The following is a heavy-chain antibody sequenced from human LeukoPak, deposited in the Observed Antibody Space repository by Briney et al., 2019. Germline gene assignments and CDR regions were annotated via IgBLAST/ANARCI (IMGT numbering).Heavy chain of an antibody. CDR1: GFTVDTYW. CDR2: IKEDGTRK. Sequence: PGGSLRLSCVASGFTVDTYWMSWVRQAPGKGLDWVAHIKEDGTRKYYVDSVRGRFTISRDNAKNSLFLQMNSLRVEDTAVFYCVAWGSLVVWGQGTLVTVPS. V-gene: IGHV3-7*01. J-gene: IGHJ4*02. CDR3: VAWGSLVV. D-gene: IGHD3-16*01.